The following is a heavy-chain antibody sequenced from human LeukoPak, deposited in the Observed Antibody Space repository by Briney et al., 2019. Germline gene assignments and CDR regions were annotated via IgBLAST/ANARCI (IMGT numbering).Heavy chain of an antibody. CDR1: AFMFSRYS. V-gene: IGHV3-48*01. CDR3: VREFSSSWYIAFDI. Sequence: QAGGSLRLSCAASAFMFSRYSMNWVRQAPGKGLEWVSYISSSSSTIYYADSVKGRFTISRDNGKNSLYLQMHSLRAEDTAVYYCVREFSSSWYIAFDIWGQGTMVTVSS. J-gene: IGHJ3*02. D-gene: IGHD6-13*01. CDR2: ISSSSSTI.